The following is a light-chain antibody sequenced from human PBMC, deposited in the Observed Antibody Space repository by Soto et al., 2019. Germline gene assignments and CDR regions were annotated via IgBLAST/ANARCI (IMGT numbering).Light chain of an antibody. CDR3: SSWTSSSSYD. CDR1: SSDVGGYNS. Sequence: QSVLTQPASGSGSPGQSIAISCTGTSSDVGGYNSVSRYQQYPGKAPKLLIHDVSNRPSGVSDRFSGSKSGNTASLTISGLQAEDEADYYCSSWTSSSSYDFGSGTKVTVL. CDR2: DVS. V-gene: IGLV2-14*01. J-gene: IGLJ1*01.